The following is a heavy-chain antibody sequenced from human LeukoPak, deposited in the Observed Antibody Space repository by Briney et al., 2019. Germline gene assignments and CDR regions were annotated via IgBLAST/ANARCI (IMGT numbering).Heavy chain of an antibody. V-gene: IGHV3-23*01. D-gene: IGHD3-10*02. CDR2: ISASGGST. J-gene: IGHJ6*02. CDR3: AKYVSAKGPPYALDV. Sequence: PGGSLRLSCAASEFTFSNYAMQWVRQAPGNGLEWVSGISASGGSTWYADTVKGRFTISRDTSKNTLYPQMNSLRAEDTAVYYCAKYVSAKGPPYALDVWGQGTTVTVSS. CDR1: EFTFSNYA.